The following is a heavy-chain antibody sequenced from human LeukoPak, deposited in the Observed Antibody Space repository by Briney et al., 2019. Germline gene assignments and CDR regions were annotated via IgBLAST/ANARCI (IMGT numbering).Heavy chain of an antibody. D-gene: IGHD1-1*01. CDR1: GYTFTGYY. CDR3: ARALHNWNDQGSDH. J-gene: IGHJ4*02. V-gene: IGHV1-2*02. CDR2: LNPNTGET. Sequence: ASVKVSCKTSGYTFTGYYMHWLRQAPGQGPEWMGWLNPNTGETKFARKFQGRVTMSRDTSIYTAYMELNRLTSDDTAVYYYARALHNWNDQGSDHWGQGTLVTVSS.